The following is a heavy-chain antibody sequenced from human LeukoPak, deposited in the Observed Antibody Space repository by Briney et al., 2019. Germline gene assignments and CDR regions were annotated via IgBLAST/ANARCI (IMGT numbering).Heavy chain of an antibody. CDR2: IYHSGST. V-gene: IGHV4-38-2*02. J-gene: IGHJ4*02. Sequence: SETLSLTCTVSGYSISSGYYWGWIRQPPGKGLEWIGSIYHSGSTYYNPSLKSRVTISVDTSKNQFSLKLSSVTAADTAVYYCARAAVDIHPDYWGQGTLVTVSS. CDR3: ARAAVDIHPDY. D-gene: IGHD5-12*01. CDR1: GYSISSGYY.